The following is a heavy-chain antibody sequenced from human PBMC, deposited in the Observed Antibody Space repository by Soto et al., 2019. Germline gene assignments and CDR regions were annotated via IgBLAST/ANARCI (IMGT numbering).Heavy chain of an antibody. V-gene: IGHV3-23*01. D-gene: IGHD6-13*01. J-gene: IGHJ1*01. CDR3: AKRMAASV. Sequence: PGGSLRLSCAASGFSFSSYAMTWVRQVPGKGLEWVSVISGGGDSTSHADSVKGRFTISRDNSKNTVYLQMNSLRADDAALYYCAKRMAASVWGQGTLVPVAS. CDR1: GFSFSSYA. CDR2: ISGGGDST.